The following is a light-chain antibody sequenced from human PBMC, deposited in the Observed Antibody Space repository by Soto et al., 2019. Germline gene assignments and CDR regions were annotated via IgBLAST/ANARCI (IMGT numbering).Light chain of an antibody. CDR2: GAS. Sequence: EIVLTQSPGTLSLSPGERATLNCRASQSVRSSYLAWYQQPPGQAPRLLIHGASRRATGIPDRFSGSGSGTDFTLTINRLEPEDFAVYFCQQYGDTWTFGQGTKVDIK. CDR1: QSVRSSY. J-gene: IGKJ1*01. CDR3: QQYGDTWT. V-gene: IGKV3-20*01.